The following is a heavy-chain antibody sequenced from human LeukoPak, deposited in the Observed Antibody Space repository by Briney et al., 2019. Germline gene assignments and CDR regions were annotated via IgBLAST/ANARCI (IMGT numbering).Heavy chain of an antibody. D-gene: IGHD3-3*01. J-gene: IGHJ4*02. CDR1: GFTFSSYG. CDR2: ISYDGSNK. Sequence: GGSLRLSCAASGFTFSSYGMHWVRQAPGKGLEWVAVISYDGSNKYYADSVKGRFTISRDNSKNTLYLQMNSLRAEDTAVYYCAKGTYDFWSALYYFDHWGQGTLVTVSS. CDR3: AKGTYDFWSALYYFDH. V-gene: IGHV3-30*18.